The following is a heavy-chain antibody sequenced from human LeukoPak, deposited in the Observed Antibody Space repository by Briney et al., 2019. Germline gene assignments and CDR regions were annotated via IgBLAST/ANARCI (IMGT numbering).Heavy chain of an antibody. CDR1: GFTFSSYS. Sequence: GGSLRLSCAASGFTFSSYSMTWVRQPPGKGMEWVANIKQDGSKKYYVDSVKGRFTISRDNAQNSLYLQMNGLRAEDTAVYYCARDNSKWDDSSGHDYWGQGTLVTASS. J-gene: IGHJ4*02. CDR2: IKQDGSKK. CDR3: ARDNSKWDDSSGHDY. D-gene: IGHD3-22*01. V-gene: IGHV3-7*01.